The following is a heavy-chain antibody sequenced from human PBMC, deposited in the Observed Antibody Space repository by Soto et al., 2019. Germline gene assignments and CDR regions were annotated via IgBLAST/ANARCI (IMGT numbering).Heavy chain of an antibody. Sequence: SGPTLVNPTQTLTLTCTISGFSLSSSGVGVGWIRQPPGKALEWLALIYWDDAKRYSPSLKSRLTLTKDTSKNQVVLTMTNMDPVDTAVYYCTRDARYNAVSYSATWGQGTLVTVSS. D-gene: IGHD1-20*01. J-gene: IGHJ5*02. CDR2: IYWDDAK. CDR3: TRDARYNAVSYSAT. CDR1: GFSLSSSGVG. V-gene: IGHV2-5*02.